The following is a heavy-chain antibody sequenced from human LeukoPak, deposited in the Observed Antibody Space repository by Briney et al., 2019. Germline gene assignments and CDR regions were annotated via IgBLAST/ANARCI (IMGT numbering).Heavy chain of an antibody. CDR1: GFTFSSYW. J-gene: IGHJ5*02. D-gene: IGHD3-22*01. V-gene: IGHV3-7*01. CDR2: IKQDGSEK. CDR3: AREGVNYYDSSGYYAVS. Sequence: GGSLRLSCAASGFTFSSYWMSWVRQAPGKGLEGVANIKQDGSEKYYVDSVKGRFTISRDNAKNSLYLQMNSLRAEDTAVYYCAREGVNYYDSSGYYAVSWGQGTLVTVSS.